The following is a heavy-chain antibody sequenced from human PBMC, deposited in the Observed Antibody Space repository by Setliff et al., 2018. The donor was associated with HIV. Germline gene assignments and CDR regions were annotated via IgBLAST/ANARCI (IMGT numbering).Heavy chain of an antibody. V-gene: IGHV3-23*01. J-gene: IGHJ5*01. CDR1: GFTFTSYA. CDR2: ISGSGGGT. CDR3: EKLREGHVYSQYDS. Sequence: PGGSLRLSCAASGFTFTSYAMNWVRQAPGKGLEWVSGISGSGGGTYYADSVKGRFTISRDNSQNALYLQMDSLRAEDTAVYHCEKLREGHVYSQYDSWGHGTLVTVSS. D-gene: IGHD2-21*01.